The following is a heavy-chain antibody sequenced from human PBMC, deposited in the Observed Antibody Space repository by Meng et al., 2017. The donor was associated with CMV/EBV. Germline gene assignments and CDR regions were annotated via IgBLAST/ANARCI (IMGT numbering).Heavy chain of an antibody. D-gene: IGHD3-9*01. CDR2: ISSVRNYV. V-gene: IGHV3-21*01. J-gene: IGHJ4*02. CDR1: GFAFSRYS. Sequence: GESLKISCVASGFAFSRYSVNWVRQAPGKGLEWVSSISSVRNYVDYVDSVKGRFTISRDNAKNSLFLQMNSLRADDTAVYYCARKGEYSGYDNYYGSVHWGQGTSVTVSS. CDR3: ARKGEYSGYDNYYGSVH.